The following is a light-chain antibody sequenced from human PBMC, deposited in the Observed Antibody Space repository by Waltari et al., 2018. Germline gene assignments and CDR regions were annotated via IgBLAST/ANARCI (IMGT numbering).Light chain of an antibody. CDR2: KDS. Sequence: SFELTQPPSVSVSTGQTASITCSGSTLPKQYAYWYRQKPGQAPVLIMYKDSERPSGIPERFSGSSSGTTVALTISGVQAEDEADYYCQSADSSGTPVIFGGGTKLTVL. CDR3: QSADSSGTPVI. J-gene: IGLJ2*01. CDR1: TLPKQY. V-gene: IGLV3-25*03.